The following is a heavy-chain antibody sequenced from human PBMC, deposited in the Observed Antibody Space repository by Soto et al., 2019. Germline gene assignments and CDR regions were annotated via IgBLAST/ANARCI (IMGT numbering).Heavy chain of an antibody. CDR3: ARGASVAWATPSGDFDY. Sequence: SETLSLTCAVYGGSFSGYYWSWIRQPPGKGLEWIGEINHSGSTNYNPSLKSRVTISVDTSKNQFSLKLSSVTAADTAVYYCARGASVAWATPSGDFDYWGQGTLVTVSS. CDR1: GGSFSGYY. V-gene: IGHV4-34*01. D-gene: IGHD3-3*01. J-gene: IGHJ4*02. CDR2: INHSGST.